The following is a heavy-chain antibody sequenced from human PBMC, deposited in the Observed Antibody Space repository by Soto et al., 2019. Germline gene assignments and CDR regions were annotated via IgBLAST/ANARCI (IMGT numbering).Heavy chain of an antibody. J-gene: IGHJ3*02. Sequence: GGSLRLSCAASEFTFNNYTMSWVRQAPGKGLEWVSAISGSGDSTYYADSVKGRFTISRDNSKNTLYLQMNSLRAEDTAVYYCASRYYDSSVEDAFDIWGQGTMVTVSS. D-gene: IGHD3-22*01. CDR2: ISGSGDST. CDR1: EFTFNNYT. V-gene: IGHV3-23*01. CDR3: ASRYYDSSVEDAFDI.